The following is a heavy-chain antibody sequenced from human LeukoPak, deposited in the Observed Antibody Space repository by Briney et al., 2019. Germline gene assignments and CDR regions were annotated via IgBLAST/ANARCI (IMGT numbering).Heavy chain of an antibody. J-gene: IGHJ4*02. CDR2: IIPMMGIA. V-gene: IGHV1-69*02. D-gene: IGHD6-19*01. CDR3: ASRSHKTIVGADTREVGDY. CDR1: GGTLRRHT. Sequence: SVKVSCKASGGTLRRHTITWVRQAPGQRLEWMGRIIPMMGIANYAQKFQGRVTITADTSTDTAYMDLISLRSEDTAVYYCASRSHKTIVGADTREVGDYWGQGTLVTVSS.